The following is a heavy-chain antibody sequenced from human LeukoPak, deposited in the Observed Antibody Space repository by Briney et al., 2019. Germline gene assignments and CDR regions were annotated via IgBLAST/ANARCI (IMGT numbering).Heavy chain of an antibody. Sequence: GQSLKISCKGYGYSFTSYYIAWVSQMPAQGLEWMRIVYPADSDIRYNPSFQGQVTISVDKSIKTAYLQWSSLKASDSAMYYCARPGQPDLGGHLPHWGQGTLVTVSS. CDR2: VYPADSDI. CDR1: GYSFTSYY. V-gene: IGHV5-51*01. D-gene: IGHD1-14*01. CDR3: ARPGQPDLGGHLPH. J-gene: IGHJ1*01.